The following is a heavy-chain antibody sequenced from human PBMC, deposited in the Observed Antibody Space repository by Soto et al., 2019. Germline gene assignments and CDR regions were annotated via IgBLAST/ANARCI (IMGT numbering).Heavy chain of an antibody. Sequence: QVQLQESGPGLVRPSETLSLTCTVSGGSVSSGHYYWSWSRQPPGKGLEWIGYISYTGSTNYNPSLMSRVTISVDTSKDQFSLKMNSVTAADTAGYYWARSGAGSGWLGGQGTLVTVSS. CDR3: ARSGAGSGWL. D-gene: IGHD6-19*01. CDR2: ISYTGST. CDR1: GGSVSSGHYY. J-gene: IGHJ4*02. V-gene: IGHV4-61*01.